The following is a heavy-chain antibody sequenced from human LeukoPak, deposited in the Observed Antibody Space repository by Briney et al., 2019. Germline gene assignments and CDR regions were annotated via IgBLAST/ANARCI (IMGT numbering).Heavy chain of an antibody. CDR1: GGSISSNNW. Sequence: SETLSLTCAVSGGSISSNNWWSWVRQPPGKGLEWIGSIYYSGNTYYNASLKSQVSISIDTSKNQFSLRLTSVTAADTAVYYCARQTGSGLFILPGGQGTLVTVSS. CDR3: ARQTGSGLFILP. J-gene: IGHJ4*02. CDR2: IYYSGNT. D-gene: IGHD3/OR15-3a*01. V-gene: IGHV4-39*01.